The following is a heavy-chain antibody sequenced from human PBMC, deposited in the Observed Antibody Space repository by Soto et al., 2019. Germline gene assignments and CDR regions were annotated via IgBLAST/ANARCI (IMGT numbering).Heavy chain of an antibody. Sequence: VGSLRLSGAASGFTFSSYAMHWVRQAPGKGLEWVAVISYDGSNKYYADSVKGRFTISRDNSKNTLYLQMNSLRAEDTAVYYCAYYDSSGYSRDFQHWGQGTLVTVSS. V-gene: IGHV3-30-3*01. D-gene: IGHD3-22*01. J-gene: IGHJ1*01. CDR3: AYYDSSGYSRDFQH. CDR2: ISYDGSNK. CDR1: GFTFSSYA.